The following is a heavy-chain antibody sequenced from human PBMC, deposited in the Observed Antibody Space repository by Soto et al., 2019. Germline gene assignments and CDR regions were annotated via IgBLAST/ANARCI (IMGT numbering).Heavy chain of an antibody. Sequence: QVQLVESGGGLVKPGGSLRLSCAASGFTFSDYYMSWIRQAPGKGLEWVSYISSSGSTIYYADSVKGRFTISRDNAKNSXYXTMNSLRAEDTAVYYCARQVGYCISTSCYVDYGMDVWGQGTTVTVSS. CDR1: GFTFSDYY. D-gene: IGHD2-2*01. J-gene: IGHJ6*02. V-gene: IGHV3-11*01. CDR3: ARQVGYCISTSCYVDYGMDV. CDR2: ISSSGSTI.